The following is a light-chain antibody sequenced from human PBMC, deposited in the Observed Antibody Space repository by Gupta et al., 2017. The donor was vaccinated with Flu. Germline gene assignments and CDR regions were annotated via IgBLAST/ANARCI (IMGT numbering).Light chain of an antibody. CDR1: SSDVGGDNY. V-gene: IGLV2-14*04. CDR2: DVS. Sequence: SITISCTGTSSDVGGDNYVSCSHQHPAKPHNLMIYDVSNRPAGVSSRFSGSKSGNTASLTISERRAEDEADYYCSSYTSSSTHVFGTGTKVTVL. CDR3: SSYTSSSTHV. J-gene: IGLJ1*01.